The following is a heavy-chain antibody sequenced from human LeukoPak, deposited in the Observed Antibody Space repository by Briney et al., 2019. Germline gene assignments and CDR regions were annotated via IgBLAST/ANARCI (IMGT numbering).Heavy chain of an antibody. V-gene: IGHV3-30*04. CDR1: GFTFSSYA. Sequence: GGSLRLSCAASGFTFSSYAMHWVRQAPGKGLEWVAVISYDGSNKYYADSVKGRFTISRDNSKNTLYLQMNSLRAEDTAVYYCARDQQWLVLYYMDVWGKGTTVTVSS. J-gene: IGHJ6*03. CDR2: ISYDGSNK. CDR3: ARDQQWLVLYYMDV. D-gene: IGHD6-19*01.